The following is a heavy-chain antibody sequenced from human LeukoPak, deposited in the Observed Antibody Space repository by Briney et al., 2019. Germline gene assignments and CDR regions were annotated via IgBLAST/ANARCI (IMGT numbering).Heavy chain of an antibody. J-gene: IGHJ4*02. Sequence: ASVKVSCKASGGTFSSYAISWVRQAPGQGLEWMGWINTNTGNPTYAQGFTGRFVFSLDTSVSTAYLQISSLKAEDTAVYYCARSYDSSGYGVNYFDYWGQGTLVTVSS. CDR3: ARSYDSSGYGVNYFDY. V-gene: IGHV7-4-1*02. CDR2: INTNTGNP. CDR1: GGTFSSYA. D-gene: IGHD3-22*01.